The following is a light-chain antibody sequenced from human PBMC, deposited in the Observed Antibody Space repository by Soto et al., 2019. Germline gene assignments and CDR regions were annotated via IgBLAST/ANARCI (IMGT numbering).Light chain of an antibody. Sequence: EIVMTQSPATLSVSPGERATLSCRASQSVSSNLAWYQQKPGQAPRLLIYGASTRATGIPARFSGSGSGTEFTITIRSLQSEDFAVYYCQQYNNWGTFGQGTKVEIK. V-gene: IGKV3-15*01. CDR3: QQYNNWGT. CDR1: QSVSSN. CDR2: GAS. J-gene: IGKJ1*01.